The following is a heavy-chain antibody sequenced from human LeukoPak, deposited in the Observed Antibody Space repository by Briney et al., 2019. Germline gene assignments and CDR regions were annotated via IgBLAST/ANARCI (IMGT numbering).Heavy chain of an antibody. CDR1: GGSFSGYY. J-gene: IGHJ4*02. CDR3: ARGQMASIDY. D-gene: IGHD2-8*01. CDR2: INHSGST. V-gene: IGHV4-34*01. Sequence: SETLSLTCAVYGGSFSGYYWSWIRQPPGKGLEWIGEINHSGSTNYNPSLKSRVTISVDTSKNQFSLKLSSVTTADTAVYYCARGQMASIDYWGQGTLVTVSS.